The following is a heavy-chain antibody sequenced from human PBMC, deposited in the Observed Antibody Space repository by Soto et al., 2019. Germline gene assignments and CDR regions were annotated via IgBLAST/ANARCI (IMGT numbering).Heavy chain of an antibody. Sequence: LXLSCAASVFTSSSYAMHSVRQAPCKGLEWVAVISYDGSNKYYADSVKGLFTISRDNSKNTLYLQMNSLRAEDTAVYYCAKDQNGDLDYWGQGTLVTVSS. D-gene: IGHD4-17*01. CDR1: VFTSSSYA. CDR3: AKDQNGDLDY. V-gene: IGHV3-30*18. J-gene: IGHJ4*02. CDR2: ISYDGSNK.